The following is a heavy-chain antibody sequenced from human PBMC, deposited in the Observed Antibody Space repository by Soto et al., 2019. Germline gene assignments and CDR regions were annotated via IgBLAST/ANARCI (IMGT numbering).Heavy chain of an antibody. CDR2: INASSGGT. Sequence: VKVSCKASGYTFTSYAMHWVRQAPGQRLEWMGWINASSGGTKYAQKFQGRVTMTRDTSISTAYMELSRLRSDDTAVYYCSRDQGGYCSGGSCPYYYYGMDVWGQGTMVTVSS. J-gene: IGHJ6*02. D-gene: IGHD2-15*01. CDR3: SRDQGGYCSGGSCPYYYYGMDV. CDR1: GYTFTSYA. V-gene: IGHV1-2*02.